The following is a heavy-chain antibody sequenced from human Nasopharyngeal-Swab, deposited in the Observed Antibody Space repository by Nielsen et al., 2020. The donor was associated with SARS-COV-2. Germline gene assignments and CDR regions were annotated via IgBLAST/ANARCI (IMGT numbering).Heavy chain of an antibody. J-gene: IGHJ4*02. V-gene: IGHV3-23*01. D-gene: IGHD3-22*01. Sequence: GESLKISCVASGFTLSTYAMTWVRQAPGKGPEWVSSISGGDENTYYADSVKGRFTISRDNSKNTLYLQMNSLRAEDTAVYYCAKEPIVTMIVVVIDTYFDYWGQGTLVTVSS. CDR3: AKEPIVTMIVVVIDTYFDY. CDR1: GFTLSTYA. CDR2: ISGGDENT.